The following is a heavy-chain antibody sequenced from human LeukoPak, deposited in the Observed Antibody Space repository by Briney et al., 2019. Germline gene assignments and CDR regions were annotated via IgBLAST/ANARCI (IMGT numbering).Heavy chain of an antibody. CDR3: ARVPPGPYYYDSSGYHDY. Sequence: ASVKVSCKASGYTFSGYYMHWVRQAPGQGLEWMGWINPKSGGTNYAQKFQGRVTMTRDTSISTAYMELRSLRSDDTAVYYCARVPPGPYYYDSSGYHDYWGQGTLVTVSS. CDR2: INPKSGGT. CDR1: GYTFSGYY. J-gene: IGHJ4*02. D-gene: IGHD3-22*01. V-gene: IGHV1-2*02.